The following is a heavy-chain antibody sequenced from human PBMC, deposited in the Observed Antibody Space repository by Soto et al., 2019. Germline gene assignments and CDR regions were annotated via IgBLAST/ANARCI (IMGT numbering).Heavy chain of an antibody. CDR3: ARLSAAIGSYYYYGMDV. CDR1: GYSFTSYW. D-gene: IGHD2-2*01. Sequence: RGESLKISCKGSGYSFTSYWIGWVRQMPGKGLEWMGIIYPGDSDTRYSPSFQGQVTISADKSISTAYLQWSSLKASDTAMYYCARLSAAIGSYYYYGMDVWGQGTTVTVSS. V-gene: IGHV5-51*01. CDR2: IYPGDSDT. J-gene: IGHJ6*02.